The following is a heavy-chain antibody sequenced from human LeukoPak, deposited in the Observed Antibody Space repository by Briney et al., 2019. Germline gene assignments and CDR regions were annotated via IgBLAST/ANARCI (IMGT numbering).Heavy chain of an antibody. J-gene: IGHJ4*02. Sequence: SVKVSCKASGGTFSSYAISWVRQAPGQGLEWMGRIIPIFGTANYAQKFQGRVTITTDASTSTAYMELSSLRSEDTAVYYCARDSRAYDSSGYYYNWGQGTLVTVSS. CDR2: IIPIFGTA. CDR3: ARDSRAYDSSGYYYN. V-gene: IGHV1-69*05. D-gene: IGHD3-22*01. CDR1: GGTFSSYA.